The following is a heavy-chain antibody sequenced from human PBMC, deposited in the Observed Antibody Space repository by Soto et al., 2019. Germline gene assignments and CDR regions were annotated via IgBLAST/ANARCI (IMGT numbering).Heavy chain of an antibody. CDR2: ISAYNGNT. D-gene: IGHD6-13*01. V-gene: IGHV1-18*01. J-gene: IGHJ4*02. Sequence: GASVNVSRKASGYTFTIYGISWVRQSPGQGLEWMGWISAYNGNTNYAQKLQGRVTMTTDTSTSTAYMELRSLRSDDTAVYYCARDNRPRIAAAGTPPDYWGQGTLVTVSS. CDR3: ARDNRPRIAAAGTPPDY. CDR1: GYTFTIYG.